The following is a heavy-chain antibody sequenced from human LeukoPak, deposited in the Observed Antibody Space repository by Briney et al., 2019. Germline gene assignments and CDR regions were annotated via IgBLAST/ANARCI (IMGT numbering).Heavy chain of an antibody. J-gene: IGHJ3*02. V-gene: IGHV4-34*01. CDR2: INHSGST. CDR1: GGSLSGYY. Sequence: SETLSLTCAVYGGSLSGYYWSWIRQPPGQGLEWIGEINHSGSTNYNPSLKNRVTISVDTSKNQFSLKLSSVTAADTAVYYCARVKDIVVVPAAMHAFDIWGQGTMVTVSS. CDR3: ARVKDIVVVPAAMHAFDI. D-gene: IGHD2-2*01.